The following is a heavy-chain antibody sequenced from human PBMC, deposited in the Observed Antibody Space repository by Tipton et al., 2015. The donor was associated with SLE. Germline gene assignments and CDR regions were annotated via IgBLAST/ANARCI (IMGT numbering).Heavy chain of an antibody. D-gene: IGHD6-13*01. Sequence: TLSLTCSIYGGSFSGYHWSWIRQPPGKGLEWIGEINHSGSTNYNPSLKSRVTISVDTSKNQFSLKLSSVTAADTAVYYCARVENPLYSSSWYKGYFDLWGRGTLVTVSS. CDR1: GGSFSGYH. V-gene: IGHV4-34*01. J-gene: IGHJ2*01. CDR2: INHSGST. CDR3: ARVENPLYSSSWYKGYFDL.